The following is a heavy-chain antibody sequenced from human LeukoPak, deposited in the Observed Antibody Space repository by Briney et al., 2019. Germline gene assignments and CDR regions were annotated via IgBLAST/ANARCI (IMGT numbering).Heavy chain of an antibody. J-gene: IGHJ3*02. CDR2: IYHSGST. D-gene: IGHD3-22*01. CDR1: VYSISSGYY. Sequence: SETLSLTCAVSVYSISSGYYWGWIRQPPGKGLEWIGSIYHSGSTYYNPSLKSRVTISVDTSKNQFSLKLSSVTAADTAVYYCAGPTYYYDSSGSFGAFDIWGQGTMVTVSS. CDR3: AGPTYYYDSSGSFGAFDI. V-gene: IGHV4-38-2*01.